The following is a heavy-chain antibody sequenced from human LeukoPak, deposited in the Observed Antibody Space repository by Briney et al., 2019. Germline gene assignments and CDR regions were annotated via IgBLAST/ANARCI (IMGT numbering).Heavy chain of an antibody. D-gene: IGHD3-22*01. CDR3: ARDPPKPHYYDSSGYS. Sequence: GGSLRLSCAASGFTFSSYWMSWVRQAPGKGLEWVANIKQDGSEKYYVDSVKGRFTISRDNAKNSLYLQMNSLRAEDTAVYYCARDPPKPHYYDSSGYSRGQGTLVTVSS. CDR2: IKQDGSEK. V-gene: IGHV3-7*01. J-gene: IGHJ5*01. CDR1: GFTFSSYW.